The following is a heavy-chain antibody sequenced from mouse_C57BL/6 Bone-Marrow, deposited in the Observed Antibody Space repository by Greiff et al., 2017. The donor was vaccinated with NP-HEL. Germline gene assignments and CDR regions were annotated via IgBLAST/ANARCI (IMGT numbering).Heavy chain of an antibody. CDR1: GFTFSSYG. CDR3: ARQGDGYYDYYAMDY. CDR2: ISSGGSYT. D-gene: IGHD2-3*01. Sequence: VQLKESGGDLVKPGGSLKLSCAASGFTFSSYGMSWVRQTPDKRLEWVATISSGGSYTYYPDSVKGRFTISRDNAKNTLYLQMSSLKSEDTAMYYCARQGDGYYDYYAMDYWGQGTSVTVSS. J-gene: IGHJ4*01. V-gene: IGHV5-6*01.